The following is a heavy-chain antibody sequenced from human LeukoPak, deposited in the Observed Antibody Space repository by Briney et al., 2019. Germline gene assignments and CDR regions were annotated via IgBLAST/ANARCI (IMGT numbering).Heavy chain of an antibody. CDR1: GFTFSSYG. Sequence: GGSLRLSCAASGFTFSSYGMSWVRQAPGKGLEWVAFIRYDGSNKYYADSVKGRFTISRDNSKNTLFLQMNSLRAEDTAVYYCAKEASRGYSFPYTPIEKPYYFDYWGQGTLVTVSS. CDR2: IRYDGSNK. D-gene: IGHD5-18*01. V-gene: IGHV3-30*02. CDR3: AKEASRGYSFPYTPIEKPYYFDY. J-gene: IGHJ4*02.